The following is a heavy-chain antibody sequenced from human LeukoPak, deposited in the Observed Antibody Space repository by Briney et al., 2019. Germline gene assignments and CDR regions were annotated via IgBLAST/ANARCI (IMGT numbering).Heavy chain of an antibody. J-gene: IGHJ6*03. CDR1: EFTFSSYS. CDR3: ARDAREKYSSPILGYYYYMDV. D-gene: IGHD6-6*01. CDR2: ISSSSSTI. V-gene: IGHV3-48*01. Sequence: GGSLRLSCAASEFTFSSYSMNWVRQAPGKGLEWVSYISSSSSTIYYADSVKGRFTISRDNAKNSLYLQMNSLRAEDTAVYYCARDAREKYSSPILGYYYYMDVWGKGTTVIVSS.